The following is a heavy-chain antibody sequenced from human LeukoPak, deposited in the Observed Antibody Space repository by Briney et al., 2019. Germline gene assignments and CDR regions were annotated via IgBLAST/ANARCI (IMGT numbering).Heavy chain of an antibody. CDR1: GGSFSGCY. Sequence: DPSETLSLTCAVYGGSFSGCYWSWIRQPPGKGLEWIGEINYSGSTNYNPSLKSRVTISVDTSKNQFSLKLSSVTAADTAVYYCAGITMIVVRAFDIWGQGTMVTVSS. CDR3: AGITMIVVRAFDI. V-gene: IGHV4-34*09. D-gene: IGHD3-22*01. CDR2: INYSGST. J-gene: IGHJ3*02.